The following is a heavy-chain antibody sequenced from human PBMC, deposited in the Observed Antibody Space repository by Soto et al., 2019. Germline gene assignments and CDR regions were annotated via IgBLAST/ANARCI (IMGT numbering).Heavy chain of an antibody. CDR2: IYWDDDK. J-gene: IGHJ6*01. CDR3: ARRLQSGYYY. D-gene: IGHD1-26*01. CDR1: GFSLRTSGGG. V-gene: IGHV2-5*02. Sequence: SGPMLVNPKQTVTLTCSFSGFSLRTSGGGVGCIRQPPGKALECLALIYWDDDKRYSPSLKSRLTITMDTSKNQVVLTMTNRDPVDTGTYCCARRLQSGYYY.